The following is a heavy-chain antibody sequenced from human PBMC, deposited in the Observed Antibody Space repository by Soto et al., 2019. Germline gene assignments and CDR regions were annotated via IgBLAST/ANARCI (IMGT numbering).Heavy chain of an antibody. CDR2: ISSSSSYI. CDR3: AREGLCRWERRCAPAFDI. CDR1: GFTFSSYS. D-gene: IGHD1-26*01. V-gene: IGHV3-21*01. Sequence: EVQLVESWGVLVKPGGSLRLSCAASGFTFSSYSMNWVRQAPGKGLEWVSSISSSSSYIYYADSVKGRFTIARDNAKNSLYLQMNSLRAEDTAVYYCAREGLCRWERRCAPAFDIWGQGTMVTVSS. J-gene: IGHJ3*02.